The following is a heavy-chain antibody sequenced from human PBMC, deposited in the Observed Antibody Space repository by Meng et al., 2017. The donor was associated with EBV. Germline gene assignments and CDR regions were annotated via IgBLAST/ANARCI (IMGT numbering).Heavy chain of an antibody. J-gene: IGHJ4*02. CDR3: AKSSSSTPGVVDS. CDR1: GASISGGTFH. D-gene: IGHD2-2*01. CDR2: IYDGGTT. Sequence: QGPLPESGPGLVKPSETLSLTCTVSGASISGGTFHWSWIRQPPGKELQWIGYIYDGGTTIYNPSLKSRVTIFLDTSRNQFSLGLRSVTTADTAVYYCAKSSSSTPGVVDSWGQGTLVTVSS. V-gene: IGHV4-61*01.